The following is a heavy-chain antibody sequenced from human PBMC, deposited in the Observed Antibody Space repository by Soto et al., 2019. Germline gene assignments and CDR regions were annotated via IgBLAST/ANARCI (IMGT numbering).Heavy chain of an antibody. CDR1: GSTFTSYA. V-gene: IGHV1-3*01. D-gene: IGHD5-18*01. CDR2: INAGNGNT. Sequence: ASVKVSCKASGSTFTSYAMHWVRQAPGQRLEWMGWINAGNGNTKYSQKFQGRVTITRDTSASTAYMELSSLRSEDTAVYYCARDHLGYSSSPFYWGQGTLVTVSS. J-gene: IGHJ4*02. CDR3: ARDHLGYSSSPFY.